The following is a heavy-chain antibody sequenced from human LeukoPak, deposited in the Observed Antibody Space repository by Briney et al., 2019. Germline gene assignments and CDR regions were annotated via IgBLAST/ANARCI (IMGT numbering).Heavy chain of an antibody. CDR2: IMPPFGTA. CDR3: ASGSLGDGYGVGDYYQYMDV. CDR1: GGTFNSYA. D-gene: IGHD5-24*01. Sequence: SVKVSCKASGGTFNSYAISWVRQAPGQGLEWMGGIMPPFGTANYAQEFQGRVTFTTDESASTAYMEVSSLRSEDTAVYYCASGSLGDGYGVGDYYQYMDVWGKGTTVTVSS. J-gene: IGHJ6*03. V-gene: IGHV1-69*05.